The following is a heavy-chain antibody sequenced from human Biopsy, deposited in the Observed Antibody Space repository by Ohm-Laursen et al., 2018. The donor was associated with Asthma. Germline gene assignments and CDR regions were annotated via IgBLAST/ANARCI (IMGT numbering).Heavy chain of an antibody. V-gene: IGHV1-24*01. D-gene: IGHD4-17*01. Sequence: SSVKVSCKFSGYSLTDLSMHWVRQAPGRGLEWMGGHDHGEGGTVNARRFQGRVTMTEDTSTDTAYMELSSLSSDDTAVYYCASDFPKDYVRYNFQFWGQGTLVTVSS. CDR3: ASDFPKDYVRYNFQF. CDR2: HDHGEGGT. CDR1: GYSLTDLS. J-gene: IGHJ4*02.